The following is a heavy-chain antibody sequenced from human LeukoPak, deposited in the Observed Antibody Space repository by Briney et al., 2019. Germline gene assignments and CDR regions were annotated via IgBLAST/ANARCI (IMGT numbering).Heavy chain of an antibody. D-gene: IGHD4-17*01. J-gene: IGHJ4*02. V-gene: IGHV7-4-1*02. CDR2: INTNTGNP. CDR1: GYTFTSYA. CDR3: ARVTSGDFARKGQFDY. Sequence: GASVKVSCKASGYTFTSYAMNWVRQAPGQGLEWMGWINTNTGNPTYAQGFTGRFVFSLDTSVSTAYLQISSLKAEDTAVYYCARVTSGDFARKGQFDYWGQGTLVTVSS.